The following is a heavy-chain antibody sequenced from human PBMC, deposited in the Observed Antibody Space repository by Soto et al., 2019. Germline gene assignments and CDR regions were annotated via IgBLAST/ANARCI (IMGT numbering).Heavy chain of an antibody. J-gene: IGHJ4*02. Sequence: PGGSLRLSCVASGFNFRDYYMSWIRQAPGKGLEWVSYISSSGSTIYYADSVKGRFTISRDNAKNSLYLQMNSLRAEDTAVYYCARDFVPVGRSGSSAYFDYWGQGALVTVSS. V-gene: IGHV3-11*01. CDR1: GFNFRDYY. D-gene: IGHD3-22*01. CDR3: ARDFVPVGRSGSSAYFDY. CDR2: ISSSGSTI.